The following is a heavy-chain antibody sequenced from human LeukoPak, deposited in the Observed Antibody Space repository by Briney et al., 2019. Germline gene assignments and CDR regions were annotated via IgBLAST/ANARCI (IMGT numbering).Heavy chain of an antibody. J-gene: IGHJ6*02. CDR2: ISAYNGNT. CDR1: GYTFTSYG. D-gene: IGHD4-17*01. CDR3: ARDFADYGDFYYYYGMDV. V-gene: IGHV1-18*01. Sequence: ASVKVSCKASGYTFTSYGISWVRQAPGQGLEWMGWISAYNGNTNYAQKLQGRVTMTTDTSTSTAYMELRSLRSDDTAVYYCARDFADYGDFYYYYGMDVWGQGTTVTVSS.